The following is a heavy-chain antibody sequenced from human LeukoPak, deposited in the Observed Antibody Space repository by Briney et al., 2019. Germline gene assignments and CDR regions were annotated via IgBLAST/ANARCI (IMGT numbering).Heavy chain of an antibody. Sequence: ASVKVSCKASGYTFTSYGISWVRQAPGQGLEWMGWISAYNGNTNYAQKLQGRVTMTTDTSTSTAYMELRSLRFDDTAVYYCARVGDGDYEAQVVDYWGQGTLVTVSS. J-gene: IGHJ4*02. V-gene: IGHV1-18*01. CDR2: ISAYNGNT. CDR1: GYTFTSYG. D-gene: IGHD4-17*01. CDR3: ARVGDGDYEAQVVDY.